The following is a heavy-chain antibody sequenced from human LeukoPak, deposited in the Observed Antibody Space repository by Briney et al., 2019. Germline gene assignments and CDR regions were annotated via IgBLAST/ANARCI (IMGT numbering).Heavy chain of an antibody. CDR2: IYYSGST. CDR1: GVSISSYY. Sequence: SETLSLTCTVSGVSISSYYWSWIRQPPGKGLEWIGYIYYSGSTNYNPSLKSRVTISVDTSKNQFSLKLSSVTAADAAVYYCARGYGYGDYAIDYWGQGTLVTVSS. J-gene: IGHJ4*02. V-gene: IGHV4-59*01. CDR3: ARGYGYGDYAIDY. D-gene: IGHD4-17*01.